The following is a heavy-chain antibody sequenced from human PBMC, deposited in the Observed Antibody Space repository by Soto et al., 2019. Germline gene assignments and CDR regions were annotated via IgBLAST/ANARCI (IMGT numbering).Heavy chain of an antibody. CDR3: ARGRYGDY. D-gene: IGHD1-1*01. J-gene: IGHJ4*02. V-gene: IGHV1-18*01. CDR2: ISAHNGNT. Sequence: QVHLVQSGAEVKKPGASVKVSCKGSGYAFTTYGITWVRQAPGQGLEWMGWISAHNGNTNYAQKLQGRVTVTRDTSTSTAYMELRRLRSVDTAVYYCARGRYGDYWGQGDLVTVSS. CDR1: GYAFTTYG.